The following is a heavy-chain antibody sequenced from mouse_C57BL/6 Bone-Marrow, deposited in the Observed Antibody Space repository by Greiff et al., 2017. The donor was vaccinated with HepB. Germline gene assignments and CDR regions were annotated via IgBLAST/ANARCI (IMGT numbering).Heavy chain of an antibody. J-gene: IGHJ1*03. D-gene: IGHD1-1*01. CDR1: GFNIKDDY. CDR2: IDPENGDT. CDR3: TPHYYGSSYVRPWYFDV. V-gene: IGHV14-4*01. Sequence: EVQLQQSGAELVRPGASVKLSCTASGFNIKDDYMHWVKRRPEQGLEWIGWIDPENGDTEYASKFQGKATITADTSSNTAYLQLSSLTSEDTAVYYCTPHYYGSSYVRPWYFDVWGTGTTVTVSS.